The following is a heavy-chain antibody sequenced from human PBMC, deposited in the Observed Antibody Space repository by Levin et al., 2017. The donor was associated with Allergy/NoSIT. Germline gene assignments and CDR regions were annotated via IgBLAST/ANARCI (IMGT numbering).Heavy chain of an antibody. J-gene: IGHJ5*02. D-gene: IGHD3-10*01. Sequence: GGSLRLSCAASGFTFSNFWMHWVRQAAGKGLVWVSRIDSDGSSKAYADSVKGRFTISRDNAKNTLYLQMSSLRAEDTAVYFCVQGSWYTGSKPNWFAPWGQGTLVTVSS. CDR3: VQGSWYTGSKPNWFAP. CDR2: IDSDGSSK. V-gene: IGHV3-74*03. CDR1: GFTFSNFW.